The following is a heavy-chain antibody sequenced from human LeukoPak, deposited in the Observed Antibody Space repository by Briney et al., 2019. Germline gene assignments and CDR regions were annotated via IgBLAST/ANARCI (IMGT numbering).Heavy chain of an antibody. CDR1: GFTFSSYS. CDR3: ARDLDFWSGYYQPFDI. CDR2: ISSSSSYI. V-gene: IGHV3-21*01. Sequence: GGSLRLSCAASGFTFSSYSMSWVRQAPGKGLEWVSSISSSSSYIYYADSVKGRFTISRDNAKNSLYLQMNSLRAEDTAVYYCARDLDFWSGYYQPFDIWGQGTMVTVSS. D-gene: IGHD3-3*01. J-gene: IGHJ3*02.